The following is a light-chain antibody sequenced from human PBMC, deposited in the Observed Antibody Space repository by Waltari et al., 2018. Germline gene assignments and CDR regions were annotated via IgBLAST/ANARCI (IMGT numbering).Light chain of an antibody. V-gene: IGKV3-20*01. CDR2: GAS. J-gene: IGKJ5*01. CDR3: QQYGSSPIT. Sequence: EIVLTQSPGTLSLSPGESATLPCRASQNVATTYLAWYQQKPGQAPRLLIYGASTRATGIPDRFSGSGSGTDFTLTISRLEPEDFAVYYCQQYGSSPITFGQGTRLEIK. CDR1: QNVATTY.